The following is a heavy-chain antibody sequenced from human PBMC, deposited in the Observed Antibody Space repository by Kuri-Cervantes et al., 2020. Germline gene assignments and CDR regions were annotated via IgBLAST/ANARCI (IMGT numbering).Heavy chain of an antibody. CDR1: GFTFSSYS. V-gene: IGHV3-48*04. D-gene: IGHD3-10*01. Sequence: GGSLRLSCAASGFTFSSYSMNWVRRAPGKGLEWVSYISSSSSTIYYADSVKGRFTISRDNAKNSLYLQMNSLRAEDTAVYYCARERVPDYWGQGTLVTVSS. CDR2: ISSSSSTI. J-gene: IGHJ4*02. CDR3: ARERVPDY.